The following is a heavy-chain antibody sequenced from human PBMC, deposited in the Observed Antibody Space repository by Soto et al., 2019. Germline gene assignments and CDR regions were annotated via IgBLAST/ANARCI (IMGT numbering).Heavy chain of an antibody. Sequence: QVQLQESGPGLVKPSHTLSLTCTVSGGCISSGDYYWSWIRQPPGKGLEWIGYIDYSGSTYYNPSLRSRLTISVDTSKNQFSLKLSSVTAADTAVYYCDRGGRTIFGRFFDYWGQGTLVTDSS. CDR1: GGCISSGDYY. V-gene: IGHV4-30-4*01. D-gene: IGHD3-3*01. J-gene: IGHJ4*02. CDR3: DRGGRTIFGRFFDY. CDR2: IDYSGST.